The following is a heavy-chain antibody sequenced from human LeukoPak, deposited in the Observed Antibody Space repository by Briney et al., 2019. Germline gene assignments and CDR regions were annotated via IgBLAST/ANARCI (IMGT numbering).Heavy chain of an antibody. D-gene: IGHD3-22*01. Sequence: PSETLPLTCTVSGDSISSGDYYWSWIRQPPGKGLEWIGYIYYSGRSYYNPSLESRITISVDTSKNQFSLKLRSVTAADTAVYYCAKTYYDSSGYHFDNWGQGTLVTVSS. CDR1: GDSISSGDYY. V-gene: IGHV4-30-4*01. CDR2: IYYSGRS. CDR3: AKTYYDSSGYHFDN. J-gene: IGHJ4*02.